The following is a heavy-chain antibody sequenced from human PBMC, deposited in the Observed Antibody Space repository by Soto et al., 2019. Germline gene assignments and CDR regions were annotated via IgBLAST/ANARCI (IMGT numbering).Heavy chain of an antibody. J-gene: IGHJ3*02. D-gene: IGHD3-22*01. V-gene: IGHV3-33*01. CDR3: ERIDSSGYYSDAFDI. CDR2: IWYDGSNK. CDR1: GFTFSSYG. Sequence: QVQLVESGGGVVQPGRSLRLSCAASGFTFSSYGMHWVRQAPGKGLEWVAVIWYDGSNKYYADSVKGRFTISRDNSKNTLYLQMNSLRAEDTAVYYCERIDSSGYYSDAFDIWGQGTMVTVSS.